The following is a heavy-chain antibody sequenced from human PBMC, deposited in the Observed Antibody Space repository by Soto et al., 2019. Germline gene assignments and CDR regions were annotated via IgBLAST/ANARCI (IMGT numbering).Heavy chain of an antibody. J-gene: IGHJ6*02. CDR3: ARDDNPNYSSSSWDYYLCAMDV. CDR1: GFSLRSYA. D-gene: IGHD6-6*01. V-gene: IGHV3-30-3*01. Sequence: QVQLVESGGGVVQPGRSLRLSCAASGFSLRSYAMHWVRQAPGKGLESVAVISYDGSNKYYADSVKGRFTISRDNSKNTLYLQMSSLRGDDTAVYYCARDDNPNYSSSSWDYYLCAMDVWGPGTTVTVSS. CDR2: ISYDGSNK.